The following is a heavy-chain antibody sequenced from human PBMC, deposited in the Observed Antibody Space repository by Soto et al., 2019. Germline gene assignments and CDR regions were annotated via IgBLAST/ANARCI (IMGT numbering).Heavy chain of an antibody. V-gene: IGHV1-8*01. CDR1: GYTFTSYD. Sequence: APVKVSCKASGYTFTSYDINWVRQATGQGLEWMGWMDPNSGNTGYAQKFQGRVTMTRNTSISTAYMELSSLRSEDTAVYYCASLTSSGWLPGYWGQGTLVTVSS. CDR2: MDPNSGNT. D-gene: IGHD6-19*01. J-gene: IGHJ4*02. CDR3: ASLTSSGWLPGY.